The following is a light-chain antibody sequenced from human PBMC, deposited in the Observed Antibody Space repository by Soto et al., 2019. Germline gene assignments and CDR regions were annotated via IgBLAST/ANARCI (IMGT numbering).Light chain of an antibody. CDR3: QQSYSTTQWT. CDR2: AAS. V-gene: IGKV1-39*01. Sequence: DIQMTQSPSSLSASIGDRVTITCRASQTISSYLNWYQQKPGKAPKLLIYAASSLQSGVPSRXNGSGSGTDFTLSISSLQPEDFATYYCQQSYSTTQWTFGQGTKVEIK. CDR1: QTISSY. J-gene: IGKJ1*01.